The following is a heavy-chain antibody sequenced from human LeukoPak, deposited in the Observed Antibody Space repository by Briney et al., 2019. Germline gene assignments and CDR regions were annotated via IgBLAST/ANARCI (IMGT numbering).Heavy chain of an antibody. CDR3: ARGIGGYSYGPADWFDP. V-gene: IGHV4-34*01. Sequence: SETLSLTCAVYGGSFSGYYWSWLRQPPGKGLEWIGDINHSGSTNYNTSLTSRVTISVDTSKKQFSLRLSSVTAADTAVYFCARGIGGYSYGPADWFDPWGQGTLVTVSS. CDR1: GGSFSGYY. CDR2: INHSGST. D-gene: IGHD5-18*01. J-gene: IGHJ5*02.